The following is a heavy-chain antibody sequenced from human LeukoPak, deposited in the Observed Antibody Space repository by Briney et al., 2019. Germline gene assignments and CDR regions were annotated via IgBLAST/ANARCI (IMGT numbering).Heavy chain of an antibody. CDR1: GYTFTGYG. Sequence: ASVKVSCKASGYTFTGYGISWVRQAPGQGLEWMGWISAYNGNTNYAQKLQGRVTMTTDTSTSTAYMELRSLRSDDTAVYYCARDAPFYDFWSGYYTGVDYWGQGTLVTVSS. D-gene: IGHD3-3*01. J-gene: IGHJ4*02. CDR3: ARDAPFYDFWSGYYTGVDY. CDR2: ISAYNGNT. V-gene: IGHV1-18*01.